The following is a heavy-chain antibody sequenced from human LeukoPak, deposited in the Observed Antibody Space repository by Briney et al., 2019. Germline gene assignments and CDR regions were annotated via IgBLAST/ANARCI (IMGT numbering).Heavy chain of an antibody. J-gene: IGHJ3*02. Sequence: GSLRLSCAASGFTFSDYYMSWIRQAPGKGLEWVSYISSSGSTIYYADSVKGRFTISRDNAKNSLYLQMNSLRAEDTALYYCARDQYYYDSSGYHDAFDIWGQGTMVTVSS. CDR1: GFTFSDYY. V-gene: IGHV3-11*01. CDR2: ISSSGSTI. CDR3: ARDQYYYDSSGYHDAFDI. D-gene: IGHD3-22*01.